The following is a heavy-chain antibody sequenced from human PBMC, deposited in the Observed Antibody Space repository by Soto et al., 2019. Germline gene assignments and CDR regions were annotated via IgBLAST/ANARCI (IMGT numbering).Heavy chain of an antibody. Sequence: GGSLRLSCAASGFTFSSYAMSWVRQAPGKGLEWVSAISGSGGSTYYADSVKGRFTISRDNSKNTLYLQMNSLRAEDTAVYYCAKDSGSGSYAFFGDFDYWGQGTLVTVSS. CDR2: ISGSGGST. V-gene: IGHV3-23*01. J-gene: IGHJ4*02. CDR3: AKDSGSGSYAFFGDFDY. D-gene: IGHD3-10*01. CDR1: GFTFSSYA.